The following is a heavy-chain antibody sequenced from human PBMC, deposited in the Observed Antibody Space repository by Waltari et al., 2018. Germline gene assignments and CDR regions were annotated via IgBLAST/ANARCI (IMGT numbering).Heavy chain of an antibody. D-gene: IGHD2-15*01. V-gene: IGHV1-24*01. J-gene: IGHJ5*02. Sequence: QAQLVQSGAEVKKPGASVKVSCRVSGYSLTESALHWVRQAPGNGLEWLGGFDPEYGEAVYAQEFHGRVTMTEDTSKDTAYMELSSLTYEDTGVYYCTRDRVGYCSGGTCYSRWFDPWGQGTLVTVSS. CDR3: TRDRVGYCSGGTCYSRWFDP. CDR1: GYSLTESA. CDR2: FDPEYGEA.